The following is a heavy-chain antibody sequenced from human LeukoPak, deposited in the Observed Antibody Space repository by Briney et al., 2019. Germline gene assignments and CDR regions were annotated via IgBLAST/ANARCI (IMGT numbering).Heavy chain of an antibody. CDR1: GFTFSDYY. J-gene: IGHJ6*03. V-gene: IGHV3-11*01. D-gene: IGHD3-3*01. CDR3: ARSGRFRVLEWLPKPYYYYMDV. CDR2: ISSSGSTI. Sequence: MSGGSLRLSCAASGFTFSDYYMSWIRQAPGKGLEWVSYISSSGSTIYYADSVKGRFTISRDNAKNSLYLQMNSLRAEDTAVYYCARSGRFRVLEWLPKPYYYYMDVWGKGTTVTVSS.